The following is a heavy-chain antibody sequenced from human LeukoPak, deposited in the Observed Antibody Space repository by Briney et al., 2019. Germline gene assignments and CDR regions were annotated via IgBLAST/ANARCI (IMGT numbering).Heavy chain of an antibody. J-gene: IGHJ4*02. CDR1: GFTFSSYA. CDR2: ISSNGGST. Sequence: GGSLRLSCAASGFTFSSYAMHWVRQAPGKGLEYVSAISSNGGSTYYANSVKGRFTISRDNAKNTLYLQMNSLRAEDTAVYYCAREKWSSGWPLDYWGQGTLVTVSS. D-gene: IGHD6-19*01. V-gene: IGHV3-64*01. CDR3: AREKWSSGWPLDY.